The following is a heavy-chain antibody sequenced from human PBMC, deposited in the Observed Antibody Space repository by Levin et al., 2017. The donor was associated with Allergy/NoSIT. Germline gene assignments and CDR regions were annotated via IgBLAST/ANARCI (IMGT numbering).Heavy chain of an antibody. J-gene: IGHJ4*02. D-gene: IGHD3-10*01. V-gene: IGHV3-9*01. CDR2: ISWNSGSI. Sequence: PGGSLRLSCAASGFTFDDYAMHWVRQVPGKGLEWVSGISWNSGSIGYADSVKGRFTISRDNAKNLLYLQMNSLRTEDTALYYCAKAAITMVRAVNFDSWGQGTLVIVSS. CDR1: GFTFDDYA. CDR3: AKAAITMVRAVNFDS.